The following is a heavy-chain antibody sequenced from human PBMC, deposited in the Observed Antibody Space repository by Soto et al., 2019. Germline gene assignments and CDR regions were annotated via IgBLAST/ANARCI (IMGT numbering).Heavy chain of an antibody. CDR1: GDTVSSNSAA. J-gene: IGHJ4*02. Sequence: SQTLSLTCAISGDTVSSNSAAWNWIRQSPSRGLEWLGRTYYRSKWYNDYAVSLKSRISINPDTSKNQFSLQLNSVTPEDAALYFCARATCGGGHCYFDYWGRGTLVTVSS. CDR2: TYYRSKWYN. V-gene: IGHV6-1*01. CDR3: ARATCGGGHCYFDY. D-gene: IGHD2-21*02.